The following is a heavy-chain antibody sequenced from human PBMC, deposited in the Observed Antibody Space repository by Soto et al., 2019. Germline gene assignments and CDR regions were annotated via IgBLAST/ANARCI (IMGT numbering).Heavy chain of an antibody. CDR2: IYYSGST. Sequence: QVQLQESGPGLVKPSQTLSLTCTVSGGSISSGGYYWSWIRQHPGKGLEWIGYIYYSGSTYYNPSLKSRVTXPXXXSXXQCPLKLSSVTAADTAVYYCARELRFGEDYYGMDVWGQGTTVTVSS. CDR1: GGSISSGGYY. CDR3: ARELRFGEDYYGMDV. J-gene: IGHJ6*02. D-gene: IGHD3-10*01. V-gene: IGHV4-31*03.